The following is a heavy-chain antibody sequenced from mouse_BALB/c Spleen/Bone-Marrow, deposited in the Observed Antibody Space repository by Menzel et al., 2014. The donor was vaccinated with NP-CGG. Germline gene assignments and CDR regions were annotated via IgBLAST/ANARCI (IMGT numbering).Heavy chain of an antibody. CDR1: GFTFSSFG. V-gene: IGHV5-17*02. J-gene: IGHJ4*01. CDR2: ISSGSSTI. Sequence: EVMLVESGGGLVQPGGSRKLSCAASGFTFSSFGMHWVRQAPEKGLEWVAYISSGSSTIYYADTVKGRFTISRDNPKNTLFLQMTSLRSEDTAMYYCARSEIYYDYDGKSYYAMDYWGQGTSVTVSS. CDR3: ARSEIYYDYDGKSYYAMDY. D-gene: IGHD2-4*01.